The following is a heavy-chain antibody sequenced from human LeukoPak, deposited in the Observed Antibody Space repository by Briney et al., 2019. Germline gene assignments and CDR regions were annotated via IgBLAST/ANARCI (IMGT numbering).Heavy chain of an antibody. Sequence: GRSLRLSCAASGFTFSSYAMHWVRQAPGKGLEWVAVISYVGSNKYYADSVKGRFTISRDNSKNTLYLQMNSLRAEDTAVYYCASQAYLVTFDYWGQGTLVTVSS. CDR1: GFTFSSYA. CDR3: ASQAYLVTFDY. D-gene: IGHD5-18*01. V-gene: IGHV3-30-3*01. CDR2: ISYVGSNK. J-gene: IGHJ4*02.